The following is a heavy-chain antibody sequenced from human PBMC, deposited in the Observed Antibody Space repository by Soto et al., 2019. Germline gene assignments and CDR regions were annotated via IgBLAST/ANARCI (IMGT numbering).Heavy chain of an antibody. J-gene: IGHJ6*02. CDR2: IIPIFGTA. CDR3: ATEVQLERRFNYYYGMDV. CDR1: GGTFSSYA. Sequence: SVKVSCKASGGTFSSYAISWVRQAPGQGLEWMGGIIPIFGTANYAQKFQGRVTITADESTSTAYMELSSLRSEDTAVYYCATEVQLERRFNYYYGMDVWGQGTTVTVSS. D-gene: IGHD1-1*01. V-gene: IGHV1-69*13.